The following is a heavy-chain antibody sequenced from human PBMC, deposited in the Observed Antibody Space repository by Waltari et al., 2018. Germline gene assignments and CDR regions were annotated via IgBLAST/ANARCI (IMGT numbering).Heavy chain of an antibody. CDR3: ARLIGGTLTEYYQ. D-gene: IGHD1-26*01. Sequence: EVQLMESGGGLVQPGGSLRLSCAASGFTFSSHWMTWVRQAPGKGLEWVAKIKEDGSEKYYVDSVKGRFTISRDNAKNSLYLQMNSLRVEDAAVYYCARLIGGTLTEYYQWGQGTLVTVPS. CDR1: GFTFSSHW. V-gene: IGHV3-7*01. CDR2: IKEDGSEK. J-gene: IGHJ1*01.